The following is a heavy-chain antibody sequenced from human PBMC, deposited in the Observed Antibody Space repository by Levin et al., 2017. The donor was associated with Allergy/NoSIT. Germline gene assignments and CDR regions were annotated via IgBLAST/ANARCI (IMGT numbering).Heavy chain of an antibody. CDR3: ARVLKPGRQQLVLGGADF. V-gene: IGHV5-51*01. Sequence: GESLKISCKGSGYSFTSYFIAWVRQMPGKGLEGMGIIYPDDSETRYSPSFQGQVTISADKSINTAYLQWSSLKGSDTAMYYCARVLKPGRQQLVLGGADFWGRGTLVTVSS. CDR2: IYPDDSET. J-gene: IGHJ4*01. CDR1: GYSFTSYF. D-gene: IGHD6-13*01.